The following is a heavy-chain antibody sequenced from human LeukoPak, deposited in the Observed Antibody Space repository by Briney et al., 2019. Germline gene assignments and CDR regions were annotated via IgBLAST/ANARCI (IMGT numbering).Heavy chain of an antibody. J-gene: IGHJ3*02. CDR1: GGSISSYY. D-gene: IGHD3-9*01. Sequence: PSETLSLTCTVSGGSISSYYWSWIRQPPGKGLEWIGYIYYSGSTNYNPSLKSRVTISIDTSKNQFSLKLSSVTAADTAVYYCARAPYYDILTGIRGAFDIWGQGTMVTVSS. V-gene: IGHV4-59*01. CDR3: ARAPYYDILTGIRGAFDI. CDR2: IYYSGST.